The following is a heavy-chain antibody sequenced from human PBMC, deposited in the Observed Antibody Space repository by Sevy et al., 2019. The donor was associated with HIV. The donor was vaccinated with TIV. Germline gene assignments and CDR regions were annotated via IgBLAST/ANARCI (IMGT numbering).Heavy chain of an antibody. Sequence: GGSLRLSCKATGFSLINYAIHWVRQAPGKGLEWVAVISYDGSNKYYADSVKGRFTISRDNSKNTLYLQMNSLRAEDTAVYYCAKDRGLKRSSGWFHYYYYGMDVWGQGTTVTVSS. CDR3: AKDRGLKRSSGWFHYYYYGMDV. CDR1: GFSLINYA. V-gene: IGHV3-30*18. D-gene: IGHD6-19*01. CDR2: ISYDGSNK. J-gene: IGHJ6*02.